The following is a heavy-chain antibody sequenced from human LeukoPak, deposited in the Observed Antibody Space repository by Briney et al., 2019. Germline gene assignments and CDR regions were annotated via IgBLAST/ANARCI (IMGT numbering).Heavy chain of an antibody. CDR1: GYTFTSYG. V-gene: IGHV1-18*01. Sequence: ASVKVSCKASGYTFTSYGISWVRQAPGQGLEWMGWISAYNGNTNYAQKLQGRVTMTTDTSTSTAYMELRSLRSDDTAVYYCARDYPEADEQQGRPNGMDDWGQGTTVTVSS. D-gene: IGHD6-13*01. CDR2: ISAYNGNT. J-gene: IGHJ6*02. CDR3: ARDYPEADEQQGRPNGMDD.